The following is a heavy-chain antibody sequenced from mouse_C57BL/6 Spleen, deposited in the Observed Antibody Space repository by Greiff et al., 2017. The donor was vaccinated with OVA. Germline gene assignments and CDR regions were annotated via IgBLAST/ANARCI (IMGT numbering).Heavy chain of an antibody. V-gene: IGHV5-16*01. CDR2: INYDGSST. J-gene: IGHJ2*01. Sequence: EVQVVESEGGLVQPGSSMKLSCTASGFTFSDYYMAWVRQVPEKGLEWVANINYDGSSTYYLDSLKSRFIISRDNAKNILYLQMSSLKSEDTATYYCARVHYDYDEGFDYWGQGTTLTVSS. CDR3: ARVHYDYDEGFDY. CDR1: GFTFSDYY. D-gene: IGHD2-4*01.